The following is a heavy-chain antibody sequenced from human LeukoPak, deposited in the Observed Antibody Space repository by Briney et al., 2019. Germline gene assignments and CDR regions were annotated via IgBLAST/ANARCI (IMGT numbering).Heavy chain of an antibody. Sequence: GGSLRLSCVASGFTFSSYWMTWVRQAPGKGLEWVANIKTDGSQIYYVDSVKGRFTISRDNAKNSLYLQMNSLRAEDTAVYYCARDLGVWGRYYYYYYMDVWGKGTTVTISS. D-gene: IGHD3-16*01. CDR2: IKTDGSQI. J-gene: IGHJ6*03. V-gene: IGHV3-7*01. CDR1: GFTFSSYW. CDR3: ARDLGVWGRYYYYYYMDV.